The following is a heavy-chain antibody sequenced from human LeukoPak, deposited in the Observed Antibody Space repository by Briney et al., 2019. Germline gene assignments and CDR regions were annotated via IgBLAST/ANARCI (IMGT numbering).Heavy chain of an antibody. Sequence: SGGSLRLSCAASGFTFSNYGMFWVRQAPGKGLDWVSFIRFDGGHKYYADSVKGRFTISRDNSKNTVYLQMDSLRAEDTALYYCAITSLWDGSGHYYYMDVWGKGTTVSISS. V-gene: IGHV3-30*02. D-gene: IGHD2-15*01. CDR3: AITSLWDGSGHYYYMDV. J-gene: IGHJ6*03. CDR1: GFTFSNYG. CDR2: IRFDGGHK.